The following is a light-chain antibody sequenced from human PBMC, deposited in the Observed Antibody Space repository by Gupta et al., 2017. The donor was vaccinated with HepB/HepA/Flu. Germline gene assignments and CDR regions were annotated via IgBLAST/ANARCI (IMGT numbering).Light chain of an antibody. CDR3: SSYTNSSTIDVV. V-gene: IGLV2-14*01. Sequence: QSALTQPASVSGSPGQSITISCTGTSSDVGGYNYVSWYQQHPGKAPKLMLYDVSNRPSGVSNRFSGSKSGNTAALTISGLQAEDEADYYCSSYTNSSTIDVVFGGGTKLTVL. J-gene: IGLJ2*01. CDR2: DVS. CDR1: SSDVGGYNY.